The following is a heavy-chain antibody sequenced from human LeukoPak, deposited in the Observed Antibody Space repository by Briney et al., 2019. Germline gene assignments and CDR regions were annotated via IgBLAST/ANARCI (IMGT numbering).Heavy chain of an antibody. Sequence: GGSLRLSCAASRFTFTNYSMNWVRQAPGKGLEWVSSISSLSNYIYYADSVKGRFTISRGNAKNSLYLQMNSLRAEDTALYYCARGGENSGFDYWGQGTLVIVSS. CDR1: RFTFTNYS. J-gene: IGHJ4*02. CDR3: ARGGENSGFDY. CDR2: ISSLSNYI. V-gene: IGHV3-21*01. D-gene: IGHD6-19*01.